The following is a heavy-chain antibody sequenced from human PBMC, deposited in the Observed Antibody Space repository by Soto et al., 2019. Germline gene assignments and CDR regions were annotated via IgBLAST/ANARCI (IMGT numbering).Heavy chain of an antibody. J-gene: IGHJ1*01. V-gene: IGHV3-30-3*01. CDR2: ISYDGSNK. D-gene: IGHD3-22*01. CDR1: GFTFSSYA. CDR3: ARAEDSSGYYYTEYFQH. Sequence: GGSLRLSCAASGFTFSSYAMHWVRQAPGKGLEWVAVISYDGSNKYYADSVKGRFTISRDNSKNTLYLQMNSLRAEDTAVYYCARAEDSSGYYYTEYFQHWGQGTLVTVSS.